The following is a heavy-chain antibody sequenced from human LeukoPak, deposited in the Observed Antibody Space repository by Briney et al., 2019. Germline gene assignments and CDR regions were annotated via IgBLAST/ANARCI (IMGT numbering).Heavy chain of an antibody. V-gene: IGHV3-66*01. D-gene: IGHD3-10*01. CDR1: GFTLSSNY. CDR3: ARGTVTMVDY. CDR2: IYSGGST. Sequence: GGSLRLSCAASGFTLSSNYMSWVRQAPGRGLEWVSVIYSGGSTYYADSVKGRFTISRDNSKNTLFLQMNSLRAGDTAVYYCARGTVTMVDYWGQGTLVTVSS. J-gene: IGHJ4*02.